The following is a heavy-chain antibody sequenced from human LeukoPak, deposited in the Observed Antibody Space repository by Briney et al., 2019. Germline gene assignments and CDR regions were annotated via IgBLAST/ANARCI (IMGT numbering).Heavy chain of an antibody. V-gene: IGHV4-38-2*02. J-gene: IGHJ4*02. CDR2: IYHSGPT. CDR3: ARVGYCGDDCYPFDY. D-gene: IGHD2-21*02. CDR1: GYSISSGNY. Sequence: ASETLSLTCSVSGYSISSGNYWGWIRLPPGKGLQWIGSIYHSGPTYYNPSLKSRVTISVDTSKNQFSLKLSSVTAADTAVYYCARVGYCGDDCYPFDYWGQRTLTTISS.